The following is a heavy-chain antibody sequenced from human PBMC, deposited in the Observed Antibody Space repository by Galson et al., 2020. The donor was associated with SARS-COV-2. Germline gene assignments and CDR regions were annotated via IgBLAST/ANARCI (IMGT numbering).Heavy chain of an antibody. CDR2: ISSSSSYT. CDR3: ARDGRYVPHGWFDP. Sequence: GGSLRLSCAASGFTFSDYYMSWIRQAPGKGLEWVSYISSSSSYTNYAASVKGRFTISRDNAKNSLYLQMNSLRAEDTAVYYCARDGRYVPHGWFDPWGQGTLVTVSS. CDR1: GFTFSDYY. V-gene: IGHV3-11*06. D-gene: IGHD3-16*02. J-gene: IGHJ5*02.